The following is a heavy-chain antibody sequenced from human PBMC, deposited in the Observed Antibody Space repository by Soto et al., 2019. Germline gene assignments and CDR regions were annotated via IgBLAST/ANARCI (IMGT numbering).Heavy chain of an antibody. V-gene: IGHV3-15*07. D-gene: IGHD3-22*01. CDR1: GFTFSNAW. J-gene: IGHJ3*02. Sequence: GGSLRLSCAASGFTFSNAWMNWVRQAPGKGLEWVGRIKSKTDGGTTDYAAPVKGRFTISRDDSKNTLYLQMNSLKTEDTAVYYCTTPNPYYYDSSGYLPQDALDIWGQGTMVTVSS. CDR3: TTPNPYYYDSSGYLPQDALDI. CDR2: IKSKTDGGTT.